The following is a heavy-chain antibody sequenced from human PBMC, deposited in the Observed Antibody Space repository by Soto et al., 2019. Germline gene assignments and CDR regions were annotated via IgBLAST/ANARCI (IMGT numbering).Heavy chain of an antibody. CDR1: GFTFSSYA. J-gene: IGHJ3*02. V-gene: IGHV3-30-3*01. D-gene: IGHD2-2*01. CDR2: ISYDGSNK. CDR3: ARDLLGYCSSTSCYGGAFDI. Sequence: SLRLSCTASGFTFSSYAVHWVRQAPGKGLGWVAVISYDGSNKYYADSVKGRFTISRDNSKNTLYLQMNSLRAEDTAVYYCARDLLGYCSSTSCYGGAFDIWGQGTMVTGSS.